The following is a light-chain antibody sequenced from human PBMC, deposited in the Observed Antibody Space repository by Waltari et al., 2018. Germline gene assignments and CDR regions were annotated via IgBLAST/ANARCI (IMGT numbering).Light chain of an antibody. J-gene: IGLJ2*01. CDR3: SVWDDSLNGQV. CDR2: YDD. CDR1: TSNIANNA. V-gene: IGLV1-36*01. Sequence: QSVLTQPPSVSEAPRQRVTISCSGSTSNIANNAVTWYQQPPGKAPKLLIYYDDLLPSGVSDRFFASKSGTSASLAISGLQSEDEADYYCSVWDDSLNGQVFGGGTKLTVL.